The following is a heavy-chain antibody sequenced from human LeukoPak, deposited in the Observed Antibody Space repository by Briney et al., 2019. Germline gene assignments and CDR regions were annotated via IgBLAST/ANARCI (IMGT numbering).Heavy chain of an antibody. J-gene: IGHJ5*02. CDR2: INPSGGST. CDR1: GYTFTSYG. CDR3: ARDRGLTVTTGFDP. Sequence: ASVKVSCKASGYTFTSYGISWVRQAPGQGLEWMGIINPSGGSTSYAQKFQGRVTMTRDMSTSTVYMELSSLRSEDTAVYYCARDRGLTVTTGFDPWGQGTLVTVSS. D-gene: IGHD4-11*01. V-gene: IGHV1-46*01.